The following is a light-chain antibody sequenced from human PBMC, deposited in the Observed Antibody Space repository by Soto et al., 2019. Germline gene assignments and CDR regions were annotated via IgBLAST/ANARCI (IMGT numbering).Light chain of an antibody. CDR2: DAS. CDR1: QSINTW. CDR3: QHYNSYSEA. V-gene: IGKV1-5*01. J-gene: IGKJ1*01. Sequence: DIQMTQSPSTLSASVGDRVTITCRASQSINTWLAWYQQKPGKAPELLIYDASYLESGVPPRFSGSGSGTEFTLTISSLQPDDFATYYCQHYNSYSEAFGQGTKVELK.